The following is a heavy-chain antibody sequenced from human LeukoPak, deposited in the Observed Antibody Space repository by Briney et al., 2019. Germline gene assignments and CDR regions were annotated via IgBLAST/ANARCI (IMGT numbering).Heavy chain of an antibody. CDR2: ISSSSSYI. Sequence: GGSLRLSCAASGFTFSSYSMNWVRQAPGKGLEWVSSISSSSSYIYYADSVKGRFTISRDNAKNSLYLQMNSLRAEDTAVYYCARAGDYYDSSGLDYWGQGTLVTVSS. CDR3: ARAGDYYDSSGLDY. D-gene: IGHD3-22*01. CDR1: GFTFSSYS. V-gene: IGHV3-21*01. J-gene: IGHJ4*02.